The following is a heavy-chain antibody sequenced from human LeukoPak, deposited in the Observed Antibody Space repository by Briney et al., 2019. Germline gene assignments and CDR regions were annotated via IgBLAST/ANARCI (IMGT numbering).Heavy chain of an antibody. Sequence: SETLSLTCTVSGGSISSYYWSWIRQPPGKGLEWIGYIYHSGSTNYNPSLKSRVTLSVDTSKNQFSLKLSSVTAADTAVYYCATNIVGAAGDAFDIWGQGTMVTVSS. J-gene: IGHJ3*02. V-gene: IGHV4-59*01. CDR1: GGSISSYY. CDR3: ATNIVGAAGDAFDI. D-gene: IGHD1-26*01. CDR2: IYHSGST.